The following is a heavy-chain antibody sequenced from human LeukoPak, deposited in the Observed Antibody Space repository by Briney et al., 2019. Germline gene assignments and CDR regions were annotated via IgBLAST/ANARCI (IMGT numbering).Heavy chain of an antibody. V-gene: IGHV7-4-1*02. CDR2: INTNTGNP. CDR3: ARDQWPYNWNGGDAFDI. Sequence: ASVKVSCKASGGTFSSYAISWVRQAPGQGLEWMGWINTNTGNPTYAQGFTGRFVFSLDTSVSTAYLQISSLKAEDTAVYYCARDQWPYNWNGGDAFDIWGQGTMVTVSS. J-gene: IGHJ3*02. D-gene: IGHD1-20*01. CDR1: GGTFSSYA.